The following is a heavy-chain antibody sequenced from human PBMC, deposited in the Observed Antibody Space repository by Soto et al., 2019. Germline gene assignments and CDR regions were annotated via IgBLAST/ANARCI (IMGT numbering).Heavy chain of an antibody. Sequence: SETLSLTYAVSCGSISSFGYSRSWIRKPPGKGLEWIGYIYHSGSTYYKPSLKSRVTISVDRSKKQLSLKLSSVTAADTAVYYCARGYQLLSFFFDYWGQGTLVTVSS. CDR3: ARGYQLLSFFFDY. J-gene: IGHJ4*02. CDR1: CGSISSFGYS. D-gene: IGHD2-2*01. V-gene: IGHV4-30-2*01. CDR2: IYHSGST.